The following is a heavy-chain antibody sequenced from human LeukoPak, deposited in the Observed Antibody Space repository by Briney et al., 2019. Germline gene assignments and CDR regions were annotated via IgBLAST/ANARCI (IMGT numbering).Heavy chain of an antibody. J-gene: IGHJ4*02. CDR2: INTDGRTT. V-gene: IGHV3-74*01. D-gene: IGHD1/OR15-1a*01. CDR3: AKDLTWNTADY. CDR1: GFTFSSYW. Sequence: GGSLRLSCAASGFTFSSYWMHWFRQAPGKGLVRVSRINTDGRTTGYADSVRGRFTISRDNAKNTLYLQMNGLRAEDTDVYYCAKDLTWNTADYWGQGTLVTVPS.